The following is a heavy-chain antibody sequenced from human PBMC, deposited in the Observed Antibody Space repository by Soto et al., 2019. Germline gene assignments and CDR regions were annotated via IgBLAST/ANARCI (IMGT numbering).Heavy chain of an antibody. D-gene: IGHD6-19*01. J-gene: IGHJ5*02. V-gene: IGHV1-3*01. CDR2: INAGNGNT. CDR1: GYTFTSYA. CDR3: ARGGVAAHNWFDP. Sequence: ASVKVSCKASGYTFTSYAMHWARQAPGQRLEWMGWINAGNGNTKYSQKFQGRVTITRDTSASTAYMELSSLRSEDTAVYYCARGGVAAHNWFDPWGQGTLVTVSS.